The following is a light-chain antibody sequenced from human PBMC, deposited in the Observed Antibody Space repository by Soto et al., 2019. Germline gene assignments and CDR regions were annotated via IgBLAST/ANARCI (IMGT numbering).Light chain of an antibody. V-gene: IGLV2-8*01. CDR3: SSYAGSDSVL. Sequence: QSALTQPPSASGSRGHSVTISCTGTSSDVGGYNYVSWYQQHPGKAPKLMIYQVSQRPSGVPDRFSGSKSGHTASLTVSGLQAEDEADYYCSSYAGSDSVLFGGGTKLTVL. CDR2: QVS. CDR1: SSDVGGYNY. J-gene: IGLJ2*01.